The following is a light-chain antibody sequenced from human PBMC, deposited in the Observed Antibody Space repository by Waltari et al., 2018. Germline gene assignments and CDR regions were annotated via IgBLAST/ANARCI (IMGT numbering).Light chain of an antibody. CDR1: SSDIGDSNY. Sequence: QSALTQPRSVSGPPGQSVAISCTGTSSDIGDSNYVSWYQQHPGKAPKLMIYDVTERPSGVPDRFSGSKSGNTASLTISGLQAEDEADYFCGSCAGSPVFGTGTQVTVL. CDR2: DVT. J-gene: IGLJ1*01. V-gene: IGLV2-11*01. CDR3: GSCAGSPV.